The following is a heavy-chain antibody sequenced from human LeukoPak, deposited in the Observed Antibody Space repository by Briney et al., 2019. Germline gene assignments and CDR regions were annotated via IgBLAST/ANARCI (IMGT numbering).Heavy chain of an antibody. D-gene: IGHD4-11*01. J-gene: IGHJ6*02. CDR2: IYYSGST. Sequence: SETLSLTCTVSGGSISSYYWSWIRQPPGMGLEWIGYIYYSGSTNYNPSLKSRVTISVDTSKNQFSLKLSSVTAADTAVYYCARHESKYYYYGMDVWGQGTTVTVSS. CDR3: ARHESKYYYYGMDV. V-gene: IGHV4-59*08. CDR1: GGSISSYY.